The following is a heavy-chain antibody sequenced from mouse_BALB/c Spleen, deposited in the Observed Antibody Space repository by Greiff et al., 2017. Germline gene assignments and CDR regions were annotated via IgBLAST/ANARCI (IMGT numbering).Heavy chain of an antibody. CDR3: ARGPSYGSSLYAMDY. CDR1: GYTFTSYN. J-gene: IGHJ4*01. V-gene: IGHV1-12*01. D-gene: IGHD1-1*01. Sequence: VQLQQSGAELVKPGASVKMSCKASGYTFTSYNMHWVKQTPGQGLEWIGAIYPGNGDTSYNQKFKGKATLTADKSSSTAYMQLSSLTSEDSAVYYCARGPSYGSSLYAMDYWGQGTSVTVFS. CDR2: IYPGNGDT.